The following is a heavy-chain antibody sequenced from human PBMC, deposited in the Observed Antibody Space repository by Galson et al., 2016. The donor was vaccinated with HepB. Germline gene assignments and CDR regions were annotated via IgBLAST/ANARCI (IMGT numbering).Heavy chain of an antibody. Sequence: SLRLSCAASGFTFDDYAMHWVRQVPGKGLEWVSSVRWNSGNIGYAESVKGRFTISRDNAKNSLYLQMNSLRAEDTAVYYCAKDIRGAGRITVGYYYYGRDVWGKGTTVTVSS. CDR1: GFTFDDYA. J-gene: IGHJ6*04. CDR3: AKDIRGAGRITVGYYYYGRDV. CDR2: VRWNSGNI. V-gene: IGHV3-9*01. D-gene: IGHD3-10*01.